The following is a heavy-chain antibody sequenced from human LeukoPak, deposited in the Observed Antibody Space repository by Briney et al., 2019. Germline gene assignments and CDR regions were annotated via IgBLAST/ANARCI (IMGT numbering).Heavy chain of an antibody. D-gene: IGHD2/OR15-2a*01. Sequence: SQTLSLTCTVSGGSISSGGYYWSWIRQPPGKGLEWIGYIYYSGSTYYNPSLKSRVTISVDTSKNQFSLKLSSVTAADTAVYYCASSNSVVGYFQHWGQGTLVTVSS. CDR2: IYYSGST. J-gene: IGHJ1*01. CDR1: GGSISSGGYY. CDR3: ASSNSVVGYFQH. V-gene: IGHV4-30-4*08.